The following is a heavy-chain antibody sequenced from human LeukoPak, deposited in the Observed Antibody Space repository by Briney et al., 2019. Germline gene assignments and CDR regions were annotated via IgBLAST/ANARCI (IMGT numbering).Heavy chain of an antibody. CDR3: GTTEHDSGDY. CDR1: GDSINNSNW. CDR2: VYPSGST. J-gene: IGHJ4*02. V-gene: IGHV4-4*02. Sequence: PSETLSLTCAVSGDSINNSNWWTWIRQPPGKGLEWIGEVYPSGSTNYSPSLKSRVTISVDKSKNQFSLTLRSVTAADTAVYFCGTTEHDSGDYWGQGTLVTVSS. D-gene: IGHD6-25*01.